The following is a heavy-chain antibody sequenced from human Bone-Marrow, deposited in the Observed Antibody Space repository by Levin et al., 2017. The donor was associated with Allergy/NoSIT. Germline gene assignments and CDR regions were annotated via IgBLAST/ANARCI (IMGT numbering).Heavy chain of an antibody. V-gene: IGHV3-20*04. CDR3: ASLGETTGDYMDV. CDR1: GFTFDDYG. CDR2: INWNGGST. J-gene: IGHJ6*03. D-gene: IGHD4-17*01. Sequence: SCAASGFTFDDYGMSWVRQAPGKGLEWVSGINWNGGSTGYADSVKGRFTISRDNAKNSLYLQMNSLRAEDTALYYCASLGETTGDYMDVWGKGTTVTVSS.